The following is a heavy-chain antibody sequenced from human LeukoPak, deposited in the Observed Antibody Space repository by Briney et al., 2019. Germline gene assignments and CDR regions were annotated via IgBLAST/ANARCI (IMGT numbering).Heavy chain of an antibody. CDR2: INSDESST. CDR3: ARAKQRAI. V-gene: IGHV3-74*01. J-gene: IGHJ3*02. D-gene: IGHD6-25*01. Sequence: PGGSLRLSCAASGFTFSSYWMHWVRQAPGKGLVWVSCINSDESSTSYADSVKGRFTISRDNAKNTLYLQMYSLRAEDTAVYYCARAKQRAIWGQGTMVTVSS. CDR1: GFTFSSYW.